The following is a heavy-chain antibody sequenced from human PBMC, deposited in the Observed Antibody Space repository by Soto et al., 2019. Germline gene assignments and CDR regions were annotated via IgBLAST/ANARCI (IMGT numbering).Heavy chain of an antibody. CDR1: GFTFSSYG. D-gene: IGHD6-13*01. CDR2: IWYDGSNK. CDR3: ARGARIAASYYYYYYYMDV. Sequence: QVQLVESGGGVVQPGRSLRLSCAASGFTFSSYGMHWDRQAPGKGLEWVAVIWYDGSNKYYADSVKGRFTISRDNSKNTLYLQMNSLRAEDTAVYYCARGARIAASYYYYYYYMDVWGKGTTVTVSS. J-gene: IGHJ6*03. V-gene: IGHV3-33*01.